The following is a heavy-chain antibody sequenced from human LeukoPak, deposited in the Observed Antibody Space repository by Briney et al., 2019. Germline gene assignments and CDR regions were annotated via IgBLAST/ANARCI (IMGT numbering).Heavy chain of an antibody. D-gene: IGHD4-17*01. CDR2: ISGSGGST. J-gene: IGHJ4*02. CDR1: GFTFSSYS. CDR3: AKADTVTNYPRYYFDY. Sequence: GGSLRLSCAASGFTFSSYSVNWVRQAPGKGLEWVSAISGSGGSTYYADSVKGRFTISRDNSKNTLYLQMNSLRAEDTAVYYCAKADTVTNYPRYYFDYWGQGTLVTVSS. V-gene: IGHV3-23*01.